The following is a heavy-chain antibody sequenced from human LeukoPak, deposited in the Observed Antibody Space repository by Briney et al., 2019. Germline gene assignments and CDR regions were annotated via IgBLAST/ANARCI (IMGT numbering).Heavy chain of an antibody. Sequence: GESLRISGKGSGYSFTSYWISWVRQMPGKGMEWMGRIDPSDSYTNYSPSFQGHVTISADKSISTAYLQWSSLKASDSAMYYCARHITMVRGVITLRWFDPWGQGTLVTVSS. V-gene: IGHV5-10-1*01. CDR2: IDPSDSYT. CDR1: GYSFTSYW. D-gene: IGHD3-10*01. J-gene: IGHJ5*02. CDR3: ARHITMVRGVITLRWFDP.